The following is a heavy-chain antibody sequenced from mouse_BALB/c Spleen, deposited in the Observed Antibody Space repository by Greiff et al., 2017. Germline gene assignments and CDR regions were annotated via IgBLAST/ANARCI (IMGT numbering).Heavy chain of an antibody. V-gene: IGHV6-6*02. D-gene: IGHD2-4*01. CDR3: TREGSTMITTFAY. J-gene: IGHJ3*01. Sequence: EVMLVESGGGLVQPGGSMKLSCVASGFTFSNYWMNWVRQSPEKGLEWVAEIRLKSNNYATHYAESVKGRFTISRDDSKSSVYLQMNNLRAEDTGIYYCTREGSTMITTFAYWGQGTLVTVSA. CDR1: GFTFSNYW. CDR2: IRLKSNNYAT.